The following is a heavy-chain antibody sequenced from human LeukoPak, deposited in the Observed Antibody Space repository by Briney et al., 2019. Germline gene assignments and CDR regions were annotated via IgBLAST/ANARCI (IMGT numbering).Heavy chain of an antibody. V-gene: IGHV3-49*04. Sequence: GGSLRLSCTASGFTFGDYAMSWVRQAPGKGLEWVGFIRSKAYGGTTEYAASVKGRFTISRDDSKSIAYLQMNSLKTEDTAVYYCARSGYSGYDRPRAWGQGTLVTLSS. CDR3: ARSGYSGYDRPRA. D-gene: IGHD5-12*01. CDR2: IRSKAYGGTT. J-gene: IGHJ1*01. CDR1: GFTFGDYA.